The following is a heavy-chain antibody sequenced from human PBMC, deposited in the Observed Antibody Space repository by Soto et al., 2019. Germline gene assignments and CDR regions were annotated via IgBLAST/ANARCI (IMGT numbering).Heavy chain of an antibody. J-gene: IGHJ3*01. CDR1: GYTFTNYY. D-gene: IGHD3-22*01. CDR3: ARVPSRSEAAAWLFSHDAFDL. Sequence: ASVKVSCKASGYTFTNYYIHCVRQAALQWREGMGIINPNGGSTTYTPKFQDRVIMTSDTSTSTVYMDLSSLRSEDTAVYYCARVPSRSEAAAWLFSHDAFDLWGPGTRVTVSS. V-gene: IGHV1-46*01. CDR2: INPNGGST.